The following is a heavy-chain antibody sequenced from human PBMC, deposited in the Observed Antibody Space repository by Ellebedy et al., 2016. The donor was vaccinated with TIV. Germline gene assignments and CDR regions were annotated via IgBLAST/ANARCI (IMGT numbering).Heavy chain of an antibody. J-gene: IGHJ4*02. CDR3: ARRAPSGDYGDY. V-gene: IGHV1-46*01. CDR2: INPSSGAT. CDR1: GYTFSTYY. D-gene: IGHD4-17*01. Sequence: ASVKVSXKASGYTFSTYYLHWMRQAPGQGLEWMGIINPSSGATTYAQNFQGRVTMTRDTSTSTVYMELSSLRSEDTAVYYCARRAPSGDYGDYWGQGTLVTVSS.